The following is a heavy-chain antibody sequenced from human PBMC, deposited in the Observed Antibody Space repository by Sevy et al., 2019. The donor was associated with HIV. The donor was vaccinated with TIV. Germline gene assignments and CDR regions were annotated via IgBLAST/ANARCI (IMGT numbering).Heavy chain of an antibody. D-gene: IGHD4-17*01. CDR3: ARDSDSGQKTYGALPNRYDAFDI. J-gene: IGHJ3*02. CDR1: GYTFTSYY. Sequence: ASVKVSCKASGYTFTSYYMHWVRQAPGQGLEWMGIINPSGGSTSYAQKFQGRVTMTRDTSTSTVYMELSSLRSEDTAVYYCARDSDSGQKTYGALPNRYDAFDIWGQGTMVTVSS. V-gene: IGHV1-46*01. CDR2: INPSGGST.